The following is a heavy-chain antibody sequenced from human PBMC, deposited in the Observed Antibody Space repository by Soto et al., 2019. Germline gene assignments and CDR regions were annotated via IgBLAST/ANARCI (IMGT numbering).Heavy chain of an antibody. V-gene: IGHV3-21*01. D-gene: IGHD6-6*01. CDR1: GFTFSTYS. CDR2: ISTTSTYI. CDR3: AVEYRSSYQTALDY. J-gene: IGHJ4*02. Sequence: GGSLRLSCAASGFTFSTYSMNWVRQAPGKGLEWVSSISTTSTYIYYADSVKGRFTISRDNAKNSLYLQMNSLRAEDAAVYHCAVEYRSSYQTALDYWGRGTLVTVAS.